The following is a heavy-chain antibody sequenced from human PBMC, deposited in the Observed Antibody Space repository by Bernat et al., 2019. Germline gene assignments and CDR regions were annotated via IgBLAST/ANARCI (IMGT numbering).Heavy chain of an antibody. V-gene: IGHV4-31*03. CDR2: IYYSGST. Sequence: QVQLQESGPGLVKPSQTLSLTCTVSGGSISSGGYYWSWIRQHPGKGLEWIGYIYYSGSTYYNPSLKSRVTISVDTSKNQFSLKLSSVTAADTAVYYCARWSTVTTGAGMDVWGQGTTVTVSS. D-gene: IGHD4-17*01. CDR3: ARWSTVTTGAGMDV. CDR1: GGSISSGGYY. J-gene: IGHJ6*02.